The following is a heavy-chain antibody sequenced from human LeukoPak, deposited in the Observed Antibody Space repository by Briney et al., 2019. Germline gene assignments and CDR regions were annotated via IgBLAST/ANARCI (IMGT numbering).Heavy chain of an antibody. J-gene: IGHJ5*02. D-gene: IGHD2-2*01. CDR1: GDSISDDY. V-gene: IGHV4-59*01. CDR3: ARVAYGSSWFDP. Sequence: SETLSLTCTVSGDSISDDYWSWIRKPPGKGLEWIGYIYYSGRTTYNPSLRSRVTISIDTSKSQFSLTLTSVTAADTAVYYCARVAYGSSWFDPWGQGTLVTVSS. CDR2: IYYSGRT.